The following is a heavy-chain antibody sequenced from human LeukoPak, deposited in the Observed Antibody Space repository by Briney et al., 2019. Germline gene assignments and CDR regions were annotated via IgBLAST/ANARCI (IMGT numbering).Heavy chain of an antibody. CDR1: GFTVRSNY. D-gene: IGHD2-15*01. V-gene: IGHV3-66*01. CDR2: IYSGGST. Sequence: GGSLRLSCAASGFTVRSNYMSWVRQAPGKGLEWVSVIYSGGSTYYADSVKGGFTISRDNSKNTLYLQMNSLRAEDTAVYYCARACSGGSCSEYFQHWGQGTLVTVSS. CDR3: ARACSGGSCSEYFQH. J-gene: IGHJ1*01.